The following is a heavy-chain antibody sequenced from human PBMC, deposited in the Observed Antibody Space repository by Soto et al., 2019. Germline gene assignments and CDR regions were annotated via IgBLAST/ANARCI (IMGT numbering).Heavy chain of an antibody. Sequence: SETLSLTCTVSGASISYGGFSWSWIRQSPGKGLEWIGYISHLENTYLHPSFKSRLTMSIDRTRNQFSLKLSSVTAADMAVYYCARGGGYDSLDYWGQGALGNASS. CDR2: ISHLENT. J-gene: IGHJ4*02. V-gene: IGHV4-30-2*06. CDR3: ARGGGYDSLDY. D-gene: IGHD5-12*01. CDR1: GASISYGGFS.